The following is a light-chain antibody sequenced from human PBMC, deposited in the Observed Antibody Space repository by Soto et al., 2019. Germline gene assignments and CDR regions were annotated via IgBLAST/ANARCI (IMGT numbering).Light chain of an antibody. J-gene: IGKJ5*01. V-gene: IGKV1-39*01. CDR1: QSIRNY. Sequence: DIQMTQSPSSPSASVGDRVTITCRASQSIRNYLNWYQLKPGKAPKLLIYAASTLQSGVPSRFGGSGSGTDFTLTISCLQSEDFATYYCQQYYSYPITFGQGTRREIK. CDR2: AAS. CDR3: QQYYSYPIT.